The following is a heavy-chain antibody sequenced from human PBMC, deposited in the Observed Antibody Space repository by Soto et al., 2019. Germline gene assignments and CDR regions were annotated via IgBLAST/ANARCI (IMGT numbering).Heavy chain of an antibody. CDR1: GGSISSSSYY. D-gene: IGHD2-15*01. J-gene: IGHJ4*02. Sequence: SETLSLTCTVSGGSISSSSYYWGWIRQPPGKGLEWIGSIYYSGSTYYNPSLKSRVTISVDTSKNQFSLKLSSVTAADTAVYYCAGSTNCSGGSCYSLPIYWGQGTLVTVSS. V-gene: IGHV4-39*01. CDR2: IYYSGST. CDR3: AGSTNCSGGSCYSLPIY.